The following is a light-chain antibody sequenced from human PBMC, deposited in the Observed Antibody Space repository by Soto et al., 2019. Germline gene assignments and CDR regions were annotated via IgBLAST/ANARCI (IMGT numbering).Light chain of an antibody. V-gene: IGLV2-14*01. Sequence: QSVLTQPASVSGSPGQSITISCTGTSSDVGGYNYVSWYQQHPGKAPKLIIYEVTNRPSGVSDRLSGSKSGNTASLTISGLQAEDEADYYCSSYTSSSTYVFGVGTKVTVL. CDR2: EVT. J-gene: IGLJ1*01. CDR1: SSDVGGYNY. CDR3: SSYTSSSTYV.